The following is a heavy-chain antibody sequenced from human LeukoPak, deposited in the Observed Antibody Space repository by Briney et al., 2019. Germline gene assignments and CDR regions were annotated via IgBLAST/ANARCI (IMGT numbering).Heavy chain of an antibody. Sequence: SETLSLTCTVYGGSFSGYYRSWIRQPPGKGLEWIGEIHHSGTTNYNPSLKSRVTISLDTSKNQFSLKVSSVTAADTAVYYCARGGSYPTSNDYWGQGTLVTVSS. CDR1: GGSFSGYY. CDR2: IHHSGTT. CDR3: ARGGSYPTSNDY. V-gene: IGHV4-34*01. J-gene: IGHJ4*02. D-gene: IGHD1-26*01.